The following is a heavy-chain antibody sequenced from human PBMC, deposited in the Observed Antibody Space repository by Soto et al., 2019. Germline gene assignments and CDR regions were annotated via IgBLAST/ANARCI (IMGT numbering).Heavy chain of an antibody. Sequence: EVQLVESGGALVKPGGSRRLSCAASGFTFISYWMPWVRQAPGKGLVWFSRIKGEESSTSYADSVKGRFTISRDNARDTLYLQMDSLRAEDTAVYYCARGLKGYYGSDYWGQGTLVTVSS. CDR1: GFTFISYW. CDR2: IKGEESST. D-gene: IGHD3-10*01. CDR3: ARGLKGYYGSDY. J-gene: IGHJ4*02. V-gene: IGHV3-74*01.